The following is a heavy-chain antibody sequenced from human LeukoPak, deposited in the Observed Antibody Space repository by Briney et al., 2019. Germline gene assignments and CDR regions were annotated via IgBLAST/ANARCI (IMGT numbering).Heavy chain of an antibody. Sequence: PSETLSLTCTVSGGSISNYYWSWIRQPPGKGLEWIGYIYYSGSTNYNPSLKSRVTISVDTSKNQFSLELSSVTAADTAVYYCARADFGIVGASAFDYWGQGTLVTVSS. CDR3: ARADFGIVGASAFDY. V-gene: IGHV4-59*08. CDR2: IYYSGST. D-gene: IGHD1-26*01. CDR1: GGSISNYY. J-gene: IGHJ4*02.